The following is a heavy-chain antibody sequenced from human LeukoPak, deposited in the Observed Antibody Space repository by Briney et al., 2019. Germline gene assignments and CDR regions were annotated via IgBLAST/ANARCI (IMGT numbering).Heavy chain of an antibody. CDR2: ISGSGGST. D-gene: IGHD6-13*01. CDR1: GFTFSSYA. Sequence: TGGSLRLSCAASGFTFSSYAMSWVRQAPGKGLEWVSGISGSGGSTYYADSVKGRFTISRDNSKNTLFLQMNSLRAEDTAVYYCAKNGIEGPYSSSWYALWGQGTLVTVSS. CDR3: AKNGIEGPYSSSWYAL. J-gene: IGHJ4*02. V-gene: IGHV3-23*01.